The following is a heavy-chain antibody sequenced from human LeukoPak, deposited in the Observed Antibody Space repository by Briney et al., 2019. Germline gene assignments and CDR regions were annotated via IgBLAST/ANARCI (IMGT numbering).Heavy chain of an antibody. D-gene: IGHD6-13*01. CDR1: GGSISSGDYY. V-gene: IGHV4-30-4*01. CDR3: ARDGPLIYSSSPTGYYGMDV. J-gene: IGHJ6*02. Sequence: PSETLSLTCTVSGGSISSGDYYWSWIRQPPGKGLEWIGYIYYSGSTYYNPSLKCRVTISVDTSKNQFSLKLSSVTAADTAVYYCARDGPLIYSSSPTGYYGMDVWGQGTTVTVSS. CDR2: IYYSGST.